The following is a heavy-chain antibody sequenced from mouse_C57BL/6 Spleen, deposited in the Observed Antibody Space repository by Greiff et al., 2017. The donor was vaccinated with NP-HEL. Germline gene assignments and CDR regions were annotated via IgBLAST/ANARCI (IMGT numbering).Heavy chain of an antibody. CDR2: ISYDGSN. Sequence: EVQLQESGPGLVKPSQSLSLTCSVTGYSITSGYYWNWIRQFPGNKLEWMGYISYDGSNNYNPSLKNRISITRDTSKNQFFLKLNSVTTEDTATYYCARGDWEGYFDVWGTGTTVTVSS. CDR1: GYSITSGYY. CDR3: ARGDWEGYFDV. D-gene: IGHD4-1*01. J-gene: IGHJ1*03. V-gene: IGHV3-6*01.